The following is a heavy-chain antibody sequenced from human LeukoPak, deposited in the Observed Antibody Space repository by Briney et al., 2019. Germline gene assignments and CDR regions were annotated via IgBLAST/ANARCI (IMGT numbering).Heavy chain of an antibody. CDR3: ARAGRGYYYGSGSYWFDP. Sequence: SETLSLTCTVSGGSISSSSYYWGWIRQPPGKGLEWIGSIYYSGSTYYNPSLKSRVTISVDTSKNQFSLKLSSVTAADTAVYYCARAGRGYYYGSGSYWFDPWGQGTLVTVSS. V-gene: IGHV4-39*07. CDR1: GGSISSSSYY. CDR2: IYYSGST. J-gene: IGHJ5*02. D-gene: IGHD3-10*01.